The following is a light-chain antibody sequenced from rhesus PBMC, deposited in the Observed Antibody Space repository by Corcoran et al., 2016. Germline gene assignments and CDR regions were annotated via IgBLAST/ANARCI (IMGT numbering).Light chain of an antibody. CDR2: EVS. CDR1: SSDIGGYSY. V-gene: IGLV2-32*02. CDR3: SSYAGSNSFV. J-gene: IGLJ6*01. Sequence: QAALTQPRSVSGSPGQSVTISCTGTSSDIGGYSYVSWYQQVPGKAPKVVLFEVSKRPSGVSDRFSGSKSGYTASLTISGLQAEDEADYYCSSYAGSNSFVFGSGTKLTVL.